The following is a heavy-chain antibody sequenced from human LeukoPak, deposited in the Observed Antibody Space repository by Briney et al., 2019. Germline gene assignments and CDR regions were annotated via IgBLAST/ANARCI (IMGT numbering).Heavy chain of an antibody. CDR3: ARGVGGVREGFDI. CDR2: IFKSGSS. D-gene: IGHD3-16*01. V-gene: IGHV4-61*01. J-gene: IGHJ3*02. Sequence: SETLSLTCTVSGGSVSSESYHWSWIRPPPGKGLEGSAYIFKSGSSNYNPSLKSRVPISVDTSKNQFSLKLNSVTAADTAQYHCARGVGGVREGFDIWGQGTMVTVSS. CDR1: GGSVSSESYH.